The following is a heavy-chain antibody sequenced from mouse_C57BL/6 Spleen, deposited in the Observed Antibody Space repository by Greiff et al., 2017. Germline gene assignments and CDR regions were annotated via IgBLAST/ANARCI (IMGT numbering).Heavy chain of an antibody. D-gene: IGHD1-1*01. Sequence: VQLQQSGPELVKPGASVKISCKASGYSFTGYYMNWVKQSPEKSLEWIGEINPSTGGTTYNQKFKAKATLTVDKSSSTAYMQLKSLTSEDSAVYYCAYLSKYYFDYWGQGTTLTVSS. CDR2: INPSTGGT. CDR1: GYSFTGYY. V-gene: IGHV1-42*01. CDR3: AYLSKYYFDY. J-gene: IGHJ2*01.